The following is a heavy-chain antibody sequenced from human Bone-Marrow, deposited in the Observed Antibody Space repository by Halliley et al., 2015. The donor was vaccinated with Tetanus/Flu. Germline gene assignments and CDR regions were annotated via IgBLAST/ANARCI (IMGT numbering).Heavy chain of an antibody. CDR2: ITGNAYSK. V-gene: IGHV3-43*02. CDR3: AKDWSFQGFDNFEPDL. J-gene: IGHJ5*02. Sequence: SVITGNAYSKYYSDSVKGRFTISRDNSKNSLFLQMTRLRSADTALYYCAKDWSFQGFDNFEPDLWGQGTLVAVSS. D-gene: IGHD1-20*01.